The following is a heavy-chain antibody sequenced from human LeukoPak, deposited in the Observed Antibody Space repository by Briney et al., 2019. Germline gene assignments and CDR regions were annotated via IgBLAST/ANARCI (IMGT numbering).Heavy chain of an antibody. CDR2: IYYHGCET. J-gene: IGHJ4*02. CDR1: GFTFSNFG. CDR3: AREVRYGSGRYYLAY. D-gene: IGHD2-15*01. Sequence: GRPVRLSCAASGFTFSNFGMHWVRQAPGKGLEWVAFIYYHGCETYQADSVKDRFTISRDNSINTLYLQMTSLRAEDTAVYYCAREVRYGSGRYYLAYRGEGTIVGDSS. V-gene: IGHV3-33*08.